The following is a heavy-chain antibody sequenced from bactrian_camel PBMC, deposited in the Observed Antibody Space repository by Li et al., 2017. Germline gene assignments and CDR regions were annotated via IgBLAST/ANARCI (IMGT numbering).Heavy chain of an antibody. D-gene: IGHD2*01. V-gene: IGHV3S36*01. J-gene: IGHJ7*01. Sequence: LVESGGGSVQAGGSLRLSCAFDAYTPANVRMAWFRQAPGKGLEWVSSINGGGGTTYYADSVKGRFTISRDNAKNTVYLQMVTLSSEDTATYYCVTGGGTWYTGYGMDYWGKGTQVTVS. CDR1: AYTPANVR. CDR2: INGGGGTT.